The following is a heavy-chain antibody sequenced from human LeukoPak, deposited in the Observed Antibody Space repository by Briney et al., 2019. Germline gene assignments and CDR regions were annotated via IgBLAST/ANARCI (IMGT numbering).Heavy chain of an antibody. CDR2: VIGTGATT. V-gene: IGHV3-23*01. J-gene: IGHJ4*02. CDR3: AKRQDYNNNYSVDFNY. D-gene: IGHD1-1*01. Sequence: GGSLRLSCAASGFTFSTYAMSWVRQAPGKGLEWVSTVIGTGATTHYADSVKGRFTVSRDNSRNTVYLQMTSLRADDTAVYYCAKRQDYNNNYSVDFNYWGQGTLVTVSS. CDR1: GFTFSTYA.